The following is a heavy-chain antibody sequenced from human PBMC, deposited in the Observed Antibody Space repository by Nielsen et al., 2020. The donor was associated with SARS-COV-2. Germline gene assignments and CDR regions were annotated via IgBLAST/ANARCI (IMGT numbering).Heavy chain of an antibody. CDR1: GYTFTSYD. CDR2: MNPNSGNT. V-gene: IGHV1-8*01. J-gene: IGHJ6*02. D-gene: IGHD1-26*01. Sequence: ASVKVSCKASGYTFTSYDINWVRQATGQGLEWMGWMNPNSGNTGYAQKFQGRVTITADESTSTAYMELSSLRSEDTAVYYCARSNEVGIVGATDDMDVWGQGTTVTVSS. CDR3: ARSNEVGIVGATDDMDV.